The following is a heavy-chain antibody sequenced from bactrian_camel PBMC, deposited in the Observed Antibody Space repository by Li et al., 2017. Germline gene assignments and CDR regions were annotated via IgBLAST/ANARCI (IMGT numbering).Heavy chain of an antibody. V-gene: IGHV3S26*01. D-gene: IGHD2*01. J-gene: IGHJ7*01. CDR1: RYTRRRNC. CDR2: IHSASGRT. Sequence: HVQLVESGGGSVQAGGTLRLSCNASRYTRRRNCMAWFRQAPGKEREGVASIHSASGRTTYAAAVKGRFTISQDNNKNTLYLQMNDLKPEDAAVYYCATDMRGAWFLYGISYWGRGTQVTVS.